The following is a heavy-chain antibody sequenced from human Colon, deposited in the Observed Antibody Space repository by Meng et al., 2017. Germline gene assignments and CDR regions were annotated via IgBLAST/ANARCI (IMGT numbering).Heavy chain of an antibody. D-gene: IGHD3-9*01. Sequence: VRVRESGPGMVKPWVTLSLTCAVSGGSNSRSDWWRGVRQPPGKGLEWIGETSHSGSTNYSPSLNIRVTISLAKSTNQLSLKLNSVTAADTAVSYCATSYYYRSAYWGQGTLVTVSS. J-gene: IGHJ4*02. CDR2: TSHSGST. CDR3: ATSYYYRSAY. CDR1: GGSNSRSDW. V-gene: IGHV4-4*02.